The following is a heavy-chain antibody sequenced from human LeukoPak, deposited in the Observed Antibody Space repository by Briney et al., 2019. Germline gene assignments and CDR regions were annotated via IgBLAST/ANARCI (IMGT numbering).Heavy chain of an antibody. J-gene: IGHJ5*02. CDR1: GGSISSSSYY. Sequence: SETLSLTCTVSGGSISSSSYYWGWIRQPPGKGLEWIGRIYTSGSTNYNPSLKSRVTMSVDTSKNQFSLKLSSVTAADTAVYYCARGAVGAPRGWFDPWGQGTLVTVSS. CDR2: IYTSGST. D-gene: IGHD1-26*01. V-gene: IGHV4-61*05. CDR3: ARGAVGAPRGWFDP.